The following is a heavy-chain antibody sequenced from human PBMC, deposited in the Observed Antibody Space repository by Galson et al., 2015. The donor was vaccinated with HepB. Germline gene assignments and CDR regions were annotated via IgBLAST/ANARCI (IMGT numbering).Heavy chain of an antibody. Sequence: TLSLTCAVSGGSISSGGYSWSWIRQPPGKGLEWIGYIYHSGSTYYNPSLKSRVTISVDRSKNQFSLKLSSVTAADTAVYYCARYTSKNWFDPWGQGTLVTVSS. CDR3: ARYTSKNWFDP. D-gene: IGHD1-1*01. J-gene: IGHJ5*02. CDR2: IYHSGST. V-gene: IGHV4-30-2*01. CDR1: GGSISSGGYS.